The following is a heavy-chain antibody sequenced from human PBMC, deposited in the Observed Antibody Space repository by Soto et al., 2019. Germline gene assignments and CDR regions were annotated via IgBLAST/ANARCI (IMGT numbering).Heavy chain of an antibody. CDR1: GGSLSSGVCS. CDR3: ASNGIAAAGYFDY. CDR2: IYHSGST. Sequence: SETMSVTCAVSGGSLSSGVCSWSWNRQPPGKGLEWIGYIYHSGSTYYNPSLKSRVTISVDRSKNQFSLKLSSLRSEDTAVYYCASNGIAAAGYFDYWGQGTLVTVSS. D-gene: IGHD6-13*01. V-gene: IGHV4-30-2*02. J-gene: IGHJ4*02.